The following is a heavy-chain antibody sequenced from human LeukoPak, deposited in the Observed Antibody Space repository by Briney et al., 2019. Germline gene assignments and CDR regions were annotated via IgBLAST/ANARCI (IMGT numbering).Heavy chain of an antibody. Sequence: GGSLRLSCAASGFTVSSNYMSWVRQAPGKGLEWVSAISGSGGSTYYADSVKGRFTISRDNSKNTLYLQMNSLRAEDTAVYYCAKAKGGMYYDILTGYYRVNYWGQGTLVTVSS. J-gene: IGHJ4*02. V-gene: IGHV3-23*01. CDR3: AKAKGGMYYDILTGYYRVNY. D-gene: IGHD3-9*01. CDR2: ISGSGGST. CDR1: GFTVSSNY.